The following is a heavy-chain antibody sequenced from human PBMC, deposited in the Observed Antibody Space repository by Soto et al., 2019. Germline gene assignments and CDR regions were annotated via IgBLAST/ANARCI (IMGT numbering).Heavy chain of an antibody. Sequence: QVQLQESGPGLVRPSATVSLTCPVSGVSISSDNWWSWVRQPPGKALEWIGEIHHSGSTNYNPSLESRVAVSVVPSKDLFSLTLNSVTAADTAFYYCARDQGSHPGDWGQGTLVSVSS. J-gene: IGHJ4*02. V-gene: IGHV4-4*02. D-gene: IGHD6-13*01. CDR2: IHHSGST. CDR3: ARDQGSHPGD. CDR1: GVSISSDNW.